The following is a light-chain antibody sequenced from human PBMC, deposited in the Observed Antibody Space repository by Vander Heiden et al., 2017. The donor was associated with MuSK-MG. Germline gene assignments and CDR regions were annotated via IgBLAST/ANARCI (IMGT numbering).Light chain of an antibody. CDR2: KAS. J-gene: IGKJ1*01. Sequence: IQMTQSPSTLSASVGDRVTITCRASQNINRWLAWYQQKAGKAPKLLIYKASTGYSGVPYKFSGRGSGTEFSLTSSSRQPDDSATYYCQQDQDSWTFGQGTRVEIK. V-gene: IGKV1-5*03. CDR1: QNINRW. CDR3: QQDQDSWT.